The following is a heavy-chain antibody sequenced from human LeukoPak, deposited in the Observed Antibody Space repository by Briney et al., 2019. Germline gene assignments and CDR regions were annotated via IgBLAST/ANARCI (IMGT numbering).Heavy chain of an antibody. CDR3: ARIFDS. V-gene: IGHV4-61*08. CDR1: GDSFRSGGLY. J-gene: IGHJ4*02. Sequence: SETLSLTCTLSGDSFRSGGLYWGWIRQPPGKRPEWIGDIFYAGKTNYSPSLKSRATISLDTSKSQFSLKLTSMTAADTAVYYCARIFDSWGQGTLVTVSS. CDR2: IFYAGKT.